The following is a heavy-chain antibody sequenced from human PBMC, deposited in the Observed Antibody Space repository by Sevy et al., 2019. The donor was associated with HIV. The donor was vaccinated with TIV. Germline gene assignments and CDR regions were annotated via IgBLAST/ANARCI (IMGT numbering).Heavy chain of an antibody. Sequence: GGSLRLSCTTSGFRFSIYAMTWVRQAPGKGLEWVSSFCMGGDRIYYADSVRGRFTISRDDSKNTLYLEMNNLRAEDTAKYYCAGGGCRKGHDCWGQGTLVTVSS. J-gene: IGHJ4*02. CDR1: GFRFSIYA. CDR2: FCMGGDRI. V-gene: IGHV3-23*01. CDR3: AGGGCRKGHDC. D-gene: IGHD2-21*01.